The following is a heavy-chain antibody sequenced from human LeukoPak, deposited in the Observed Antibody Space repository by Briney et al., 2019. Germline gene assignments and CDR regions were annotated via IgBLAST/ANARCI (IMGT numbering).Heavy chain of an antibody. V-gene: IGHV4-59*11. CDR1: GGSISSHY. Sequence: PSETLSLTCTVSGGSISSHYWSWIRQPPGKGLEWIGYIYYSGSTNYNPSLKSRVTISVDTSKNQFSLKLSPVTAADTAVYYCARVWVGSSSFSYYYYYYMDVWGKGTTVTVSS. D-gene: IGHD6-6*01. J-gene: IGHJ6*03. CDR3: ARVWVGSSSFSYYYYYYMDV. CDR2: IYYSGST.